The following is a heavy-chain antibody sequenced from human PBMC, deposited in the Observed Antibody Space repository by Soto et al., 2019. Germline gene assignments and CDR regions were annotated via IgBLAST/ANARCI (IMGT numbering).Heavy chain of an antibody. Sequence: GGSLRLSCAASGFTFSSYAMSWVRQAPGKGLEWVSAISGSGGSTYNADSVKGRFTISRDNSKNTLYLQMNSLRAEDTAVYYCAKVPTTVTTFLLFDYWGQGTLVTVSS. CDR1: GFTFSSYA. V-gene: IGHV3-23*01. D-gene: IGHD4-17*01. CDR3: AKVPTTVTTFLLFDY. J-gene: IGHJ4*02. CDR2: ISGSGGST.